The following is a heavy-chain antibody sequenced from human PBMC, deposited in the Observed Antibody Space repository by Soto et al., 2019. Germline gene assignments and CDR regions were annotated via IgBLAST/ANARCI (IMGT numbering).Heavy chain of an antibody. D-gene: IGHD1-1*01. CDR3: ARVWATTGTPYYFDY. CDR2: ISSSSSYT. CDR1: GFTFSDYY. J-gene: IGHJ4*02. Sequence: PGGSLRLSCAASGFTFSDYYMSWIRQAPGKGLEWVSYISSSSSYTNYADSVKGRFTISRDNAKNSLYLQMNSLRAEDTAVYYCARVWATTGTPYYFDYWGQGTLVTVSS. V-gene: IGHV3-11*06.